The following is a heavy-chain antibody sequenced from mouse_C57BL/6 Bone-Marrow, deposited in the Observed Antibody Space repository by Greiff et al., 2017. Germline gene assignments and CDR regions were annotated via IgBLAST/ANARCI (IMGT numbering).Heavy chain of an antibody. CDR1: GFTFSSSG. J-gene: IGHJ4*01. CDR3: ARRRQLRTYYYALDY. V-gene: IGHV5-6*02. D-gene: IGHD3-2*02. Sequence: EVKLVESGGDLVKPGGSLKLSCAASGFTFSSSGLSWVRQTPDKKLAWVATISSGGSYTYYPDRVKGRFTISSANAKNTLYLQMSILQPQNTTLYSCARRRQLRTYYYALDYWGQGTSVTVSS. CDR2: ISSGGSYT.